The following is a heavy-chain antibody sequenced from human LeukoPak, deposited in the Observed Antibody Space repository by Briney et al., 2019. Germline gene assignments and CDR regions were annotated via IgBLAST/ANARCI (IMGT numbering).Heavy chain of an antibody. CDR3: ARAVDGRTGPYHLDY. CDR2: INTSGGST. CDR1: GYTFTSYY. Sequence: ASVNVSCKASGYTFTSYYMHWVRQAPGQGREWMGIINTSGGSTSYAQKFQGRVTMTRDMSTSTVYMELSSLSSEDTAVYYCARAVDGRTGPYHLDYWGQGTLVTVSS. V-gene: IGHV1-46*01. J-gene: IGHJ4*02. D-gene: IGHD4-23*01.